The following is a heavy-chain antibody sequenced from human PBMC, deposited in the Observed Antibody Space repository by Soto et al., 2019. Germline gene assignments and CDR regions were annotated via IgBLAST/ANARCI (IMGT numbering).Heavy chain of an antibody. J-gene: IGHJ4*02. Sequence: SGPTLVNPTHTLTLTCTFSGFSLGTTGMRVSWIRQPPGKALDWLARIDWDDDKFYSTSLKTRLTISKDTSKNQVVLRMTNMEPAEKATYYCARTGGYYRGRQFDYWGQGTLVPVCS. CDR1: GFSLGTTGMR. CDR3: ARTGGYYRGRQFDY. V-gene: IGHV2-70*04. D-gene: IGHD3-10*01. CDR2: IDWDDDK.